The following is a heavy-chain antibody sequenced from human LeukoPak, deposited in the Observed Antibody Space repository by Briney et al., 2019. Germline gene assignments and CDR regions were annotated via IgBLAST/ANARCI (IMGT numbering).Heavy chain of an antibody. J-gene: IGHJ4*02. D-gene: IGHD6-13*01. V-gene: IGHV4-38-2*01. CDR3: ARAAAIAVTGGAFDY. CDR1: GYSISSGYY. Sequence: PPETLSLTCAVSGYSISSGYYWGWIRQPPGQGLEWIANIYHRGNTYYNPSLKSRVTISVDTSKNQFSLKLSSVTAADTAVYYCARAAAIAVTGGAFDYWGQGTLVTVSS. CDR2: IYHRGNT.